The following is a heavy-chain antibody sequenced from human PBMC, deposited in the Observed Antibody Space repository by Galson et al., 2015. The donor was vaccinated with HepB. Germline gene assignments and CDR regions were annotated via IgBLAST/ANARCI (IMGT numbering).Heavy chain of an antibody. CDR2: INYSGST. CDR1: GGSFSGYY. CDR3: ARRPRTRNYGLDV. J-gene: IGHJ6*02. V-gene: IGHV4-34*01. Sequence: TLSLTCIVSGGSFSGYYWTWIRQSPGNGLEWIGEINYSGSTKYNPSLNSGVTMSVDMSKTQFSLKVTSVTAADTAVYYCARRPRTRNYGLDVWGQGTTVTVSS. D-gene: IGHD1-1*01.